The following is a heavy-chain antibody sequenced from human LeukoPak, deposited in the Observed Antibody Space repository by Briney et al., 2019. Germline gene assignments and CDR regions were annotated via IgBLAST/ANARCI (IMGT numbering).Heavy chain of an antibody. CDR1: GFTFSSYG. J-gene: IGHJ4*02. V-gene: IGHV3-30*18. CDR3: ANGPVPAAPL. CDR2: ISYDGSNK. Sequence: PGRSLRLSCAASGFTFSSYGMHWVRQAPGKGLEWVAVISYDGSNKYYADSVKGRFTISRDNSKNTLYLQMNSRRAEDTAVYYCANGPVPAAPLWGQGTLVTVSS. D-gene: IGHD2-2*01.